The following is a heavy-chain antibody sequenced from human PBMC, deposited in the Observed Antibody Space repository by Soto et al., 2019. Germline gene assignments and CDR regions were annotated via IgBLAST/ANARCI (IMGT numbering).Heavy chain of an antibody. CDR1: GFTFSSYA. Sequence: PGGSLRLSCAASGFTFSSYAMSWVRQAPGKGLEWVSAISGSGGSTYYADSVKGRFTISRDNSKNTLYLQMNSLRAEDTAVYYCAKAPYYYDSSGYYFGGQGTLVTVSS. J-gene: IGHJ4*02. CDR2: ISGSGGST. V-gene: IGHV3-23*01. CDR3: AKAPYYYDSSGYYF. D-gene: IGHD3-22*01.